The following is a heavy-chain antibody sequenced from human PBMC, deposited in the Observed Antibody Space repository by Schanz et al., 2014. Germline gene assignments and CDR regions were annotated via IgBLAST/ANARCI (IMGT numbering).Heavy chain of an antibody. V-gene: IGHV3-48*04. J-gene: IGHJ4*02. Sequence: VHLLESGGGLVEPGGSLRLSCAASGFTFSDYSMNWVRQAPGKGPEWVSYIRSSSTPIYYADSVKGRFTISRDNAKSSLYLQMNSLRVEDTAVYYCAKSQGSSFDSWGQGTLVTVSS. CDR1: GFTFSDYS. D-gene: IGHD6-13*01. CDR3: AKSQGSSFDS. CDR2: IRSSSTPI.